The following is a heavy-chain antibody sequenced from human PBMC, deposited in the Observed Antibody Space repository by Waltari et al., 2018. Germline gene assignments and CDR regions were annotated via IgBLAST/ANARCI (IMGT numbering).Heavy chain of an antibody. CDR1: GFTFSCYA. V-gene: IGHV3-23*04. J-gene: IGHJ4*02. CDR2: ISGNGANT. D-gene: IGHD6-13*01. Sequence: EVQLVESGGGLVQPGGSLRLSCAASGFTFSCYAMSWVRQVPGKGLEWVSSISGNGANTYYADSVKGRFTISRDNSKNTLFLQMDSLRAEDTAVYYCAKALTLSSTWDMHWGQGTLVTVSS. CDR3: AKALTLSSTWDMH.